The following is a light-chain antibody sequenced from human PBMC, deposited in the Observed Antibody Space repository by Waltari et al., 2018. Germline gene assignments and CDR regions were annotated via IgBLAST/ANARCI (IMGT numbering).Light chain of an antibody. CDR3: QSTDSSASVWV. Sequence: SNNLTQPPSVSVSPGQTARITCPGDALAKQHAYWYQQTPGQATVLVIYKDTQRPSGIPERFSGSTSGTTVTLTITGVQAEDEADYYCQSTDSSASVWVFGGGAKLTV. CDR1: ALAKQH. V-gene: IGLV3-25*03. CDR2: KDT. J-gene: IGLJ3*02.